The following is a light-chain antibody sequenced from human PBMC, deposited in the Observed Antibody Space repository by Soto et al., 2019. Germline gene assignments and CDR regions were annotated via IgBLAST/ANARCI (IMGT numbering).Light chain of an antibody. CDR3: LQSDNSPRT. Sequence: EIVLTQSPGPLSLSPGERATLSCRASQSVSSSYLAWYQQKPGQAPRPLVYGSSNRATDVSDRFSGSGSGTDFTLTISSLEPEDFAVYYCLQSDNSPRTFGQGTKVEI. V-gene: IGKV3-20*01. J-gene: IGKJ1*01. CDR1: QSVSSSY. CDR2: GSS.